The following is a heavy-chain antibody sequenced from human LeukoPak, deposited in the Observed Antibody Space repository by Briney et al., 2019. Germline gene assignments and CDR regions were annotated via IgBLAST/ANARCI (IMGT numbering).Heavy chain of an antibody. Sequence: ASVKGSCKTSGYTFTTTYGISWVRQAPGQGLEWMGWISGDNSNTNSAQRFQGRVTMTTDTSTSTAYMELRSLRSDDTAVYYCARDLSRGSGYFGTYWGQGTLVTVSS. J-gene: IGHJ4*02. CDR2: ISGDNSNT. CDR1: GYTFTTTYG. CDR3: ARDLSRGSGYFGTY. V-gene: IGHV1-18*01. D-gene: IGHD3-22*01.